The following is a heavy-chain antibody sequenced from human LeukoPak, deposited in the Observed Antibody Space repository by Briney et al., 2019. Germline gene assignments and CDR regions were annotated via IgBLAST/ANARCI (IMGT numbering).Heavy chain of an antibody. CDR2: IYPGDYDT. J-gene: IGHJ4*02. V-gene: IGHV5-51*01. CDR3: ARTYYYDSSGYYYY. Sequence: GESLKISCKGSGYSFTSYWIGWVRQLPGQGLEWMGIIYPGDYDTRYSPSFQGQVTISADKSISTAYLQWSSLKASDTAMYYCARTYYYDSSGYYYYWGQGTLVTVSS. D-gene: IGHD3-22*01. CDR1: GYSFTSYW.